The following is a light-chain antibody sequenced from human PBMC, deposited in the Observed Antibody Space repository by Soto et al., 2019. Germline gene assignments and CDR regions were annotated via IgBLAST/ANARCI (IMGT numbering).Light chain of an antibody. CDR1: QSVRNSY. CDR3: QQYGTSPQFT. Sequence: EIVLTQSPGTLSLSPGERATLSCRASQSVRNSYLAWYQQTPGQAPRLPIYGASQRATGIPDRFSGSGSGTDFTLTISRLEPDDFAVYYCQQYGTSPQFTFGPGTKVDI. V-gene: IGKV3-20*01. J-gene: IGKJ3*01. CDR2: GAS.